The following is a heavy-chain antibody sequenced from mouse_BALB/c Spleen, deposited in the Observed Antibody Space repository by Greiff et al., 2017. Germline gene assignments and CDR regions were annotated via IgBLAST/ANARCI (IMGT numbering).Heavy chain of an antibody. CDR1: GFTFSSYA. J-gene: IGHJ3*01. Sequence: EVQLVESGGGLVKPGGSLKLSCAASGFTFSSYAMSWVRQTPEKRLEWVATISSGGSYTYYPDSVKGRFTISRDNAKNTLYLQMSSLRSEDTAMYYCASRTGTVSTAWFAYWGQGTLVTVSA. D-gene: IGHD4-1*01. CDR2: ISSGGSYT. CDR3: ASRTGTVSTAWFAY. V-gene: IGHV5-9-3*01.